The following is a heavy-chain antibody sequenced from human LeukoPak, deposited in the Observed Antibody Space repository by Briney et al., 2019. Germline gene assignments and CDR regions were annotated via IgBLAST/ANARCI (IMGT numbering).Heavy chain of an antibody. CDR2: IKQDGNQK. CDR3: VRGLVGYCSGGAWDGTCFDY. Sequence: GGSLRLSCAVSGFTFSSYWMSWVRQAPGKGLGWVAIIKQDGNQKNYVDSVKGRFTISRDNAKNSMYLQMNSLRAEETAVYYCVRGLVGYCSGGAWDGTCFDYWGQGTLVSVSS. V-gene: IGHV3-7*03. D-gene: IGHD2-15*01. J-gene: IGHJ4*02. CDR1: GFTFSSYW.